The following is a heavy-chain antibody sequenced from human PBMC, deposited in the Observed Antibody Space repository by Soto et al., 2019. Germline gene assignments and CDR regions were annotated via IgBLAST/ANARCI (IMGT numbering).Heavy chain of an antibody. V-gene: IGHV3-74*01. CDR3: ARVLYYGSGSYSPYGMDV. CDR1: GFSFSNNW. Sequence: EVQLVESGGGLVQPGGSLRLSCAASGFSFSNNWMYWVRQAPGKGLVWVSRINEDGSMTSHADSVRGRFTISRDNARNSLYLQMNSLRAEDTAVYYCARVLYYGSGSYSPYGMDVWGQGTTVTVSS. CDR2: INEDGSMT. D-gene: IGHD3-10*01. J-gene: IGHJ6*02.